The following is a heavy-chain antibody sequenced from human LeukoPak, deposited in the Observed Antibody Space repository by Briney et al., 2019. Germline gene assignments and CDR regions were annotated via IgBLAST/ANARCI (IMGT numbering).Heavy chain of an antibody. Sequence: GGSLRLSCAASGFTFSSYAMSWVRQAPGKGLEWVAAIRGGGSNTYYADSVKGRFTISRDNSKNTLYLQMNSLRAEDTAVYYGAKDPRDDTRSPIAFDIWGQGKRVTVSA. CDR1: GFTFSSYA. CDR3: AKDPRDDTRSPIAFDI. J-gene: IGHJ3*02. V-gene: IGHV3-23*01. CDR2: IRGGGSNT. D-gene: IGHD5-24*01.